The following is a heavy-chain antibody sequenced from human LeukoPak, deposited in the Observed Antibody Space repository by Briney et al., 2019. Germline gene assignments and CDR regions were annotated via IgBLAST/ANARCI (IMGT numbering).Heavy chain of an antibody. D-gene: IGHD1-26*01. CDR1: GYTLTELS. CDR2: FDPEDGET. J-gene: IGHJ4*02. CDR3: ATNSGIVGAPSRVSGYFDY. Sequence: PGATVTVSCKVSGYTLTELSMHWVRQAPGKGLEWMGGFDPEDGETIYAQKFQGRVTMTEDTSTDTAYMELSSLRSEDTAVYYCATNSGIVGAPSRVSGYFDYWGQGTLVTVSS. V-gene: IGHV1-24*01.